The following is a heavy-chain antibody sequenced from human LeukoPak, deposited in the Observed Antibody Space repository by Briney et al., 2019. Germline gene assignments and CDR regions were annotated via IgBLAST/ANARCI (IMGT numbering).Heavy chain of an antibody. D-gene: IGHD5-24*01. J-gene: IGHJ4*02. V-gene: IGHV3-53*01. CDR3: ASHSLIRDLEDGYKIKKPLYYFDY. Sequence: GGSLRLSCAASAFTVSSNYMSWVRQAPGKGLEWGSVTYSGGSTYYADSVKCRFTISKDNSKNTLSLQMNSRIAEDTAVYYCASHSLIRDLEDGYKIKKPLYYFDYWGQGTLVTASS. CDR2: TYSGGST. CDR1: AFTVSSNY.